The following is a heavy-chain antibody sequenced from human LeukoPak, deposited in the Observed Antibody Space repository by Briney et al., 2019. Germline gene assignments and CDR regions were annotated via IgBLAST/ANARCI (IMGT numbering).Heavy chain of an antibody. CDR2: ISGSGGDT. CDR1: GFPFSTYA. D-gene: IGHD4-11*01. Sequence: GGSLRLSCAASGFPFSTYAMSWVRQAPGKGLEWVSVISGSGGDTYYADSVKGRFTISGDNSKNTLYLQMNSLRAEDTAVYYCARGWDYMAFWGQGTLVTVSS. V-gene: IGHV3-23*01. J-gene: IGHJ4*02. CDR3: ARGWDYMAF.